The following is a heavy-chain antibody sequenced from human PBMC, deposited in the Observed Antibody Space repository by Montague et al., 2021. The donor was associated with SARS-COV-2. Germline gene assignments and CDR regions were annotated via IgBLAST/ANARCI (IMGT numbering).Heavy chain of an antibody. CDR3: ALETPMVTFLA. V-gene: IGHV2-70*11. D-gene: IGHD5-18*01. Sequence: PALVKPTQTLTLTCTSSGFSLSTSGMCVSWIRQPPGKALEWLARXDWDDDKYYSTSLKTRLTISKYTSKNQVVLTMTNMDPVGTATYYCALETPMVTFLAWGQGTLVTVSS. CDR1: GFSLSTSGMC. CDR2: XDWDDDK. J-gene: IGHJ5*02.